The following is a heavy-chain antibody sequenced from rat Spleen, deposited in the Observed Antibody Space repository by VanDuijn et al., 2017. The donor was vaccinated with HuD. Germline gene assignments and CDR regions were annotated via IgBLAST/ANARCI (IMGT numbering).Heavy chain of an antibody. CDR2: IWNDGTT. V-gene: IGHV2-19*01. J-gene: IGHJ2*01. Sequence: VQLKESGPGLVQPSQTLSLTCTGSGFSLSDYSVHWVRQPPGKGLEWMGGIWNDGTTNYDSTLKSRLSISRDTSKNHVFLEMDSLQTEDTAIYFCVRDRPPYYFSSYIYGGFDYWGQGLLVTVSS. CDR1: GFSLSDYS. CDR3: VRDRPPYYFSSYIYGGFDY. D-gene: IGHD1-2*01.